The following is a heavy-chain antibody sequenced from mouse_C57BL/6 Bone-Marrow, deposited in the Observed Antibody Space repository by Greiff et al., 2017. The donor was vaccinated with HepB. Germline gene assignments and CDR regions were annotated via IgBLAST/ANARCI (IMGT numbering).Heavy chain of an antibody. CDR2: ISNGGGST. CDR1: GFTFSDYY. Sequence: EVHLVESGGGLVQPGGSLKLSCAASGFTFSDYYMYWVRQTPEKRLEWVAYISNGGGSTYYPDTVKGRFTISRDNAKNTLYLQMSRLKSEDTAMYYCARHENYSNYDWGQGTLVTVSA. D-gene: IGHD2-5*01. J-gene: IGHJ3*01. CDR3: ARHENYSNYD. V-gene: IGHV5-12*01.